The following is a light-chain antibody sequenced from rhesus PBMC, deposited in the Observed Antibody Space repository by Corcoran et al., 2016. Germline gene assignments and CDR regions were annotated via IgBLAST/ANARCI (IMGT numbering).Light chain of an antibody. J-gene: IGKJ2*01. Sequence: EIVMTQSPATLSLSPGERATLSCRASQSVSSSLAWYQQNPGQAPRLLIYGASSRATGIPDRFIGSGSGTEFTLTISSLEPEDFAVYYCQQYSNWPYSFGQGTKVEIK. CDR2: GAS. CDR1: QSVSSS. CDR3: QQYSNWPYS. V-gene: IGKV3-42*03.